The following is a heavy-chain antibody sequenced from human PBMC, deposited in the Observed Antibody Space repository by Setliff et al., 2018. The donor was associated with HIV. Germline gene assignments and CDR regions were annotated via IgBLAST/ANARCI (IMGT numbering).Heavy chain of an antibody. V-gene: IGHV2-5*02. D-gene: IGHD3-9*01. J-gene: IGHJ4*02. CDR3: ARMRYFDWIMIDY. CDR1: GFSLSSIGVG. Sequence: SGPTLVNPTQTLTLTCTFSGFSLSSIGVGVGWIRQPPGKALEWLALIYWDDDPRYNSSLKNRLTITKDTSKNQVVLKMTNMDPVDTATYYCARMRYFDWIMIDYWGQGTLVTVSS. CDR2: IYWDDDP.